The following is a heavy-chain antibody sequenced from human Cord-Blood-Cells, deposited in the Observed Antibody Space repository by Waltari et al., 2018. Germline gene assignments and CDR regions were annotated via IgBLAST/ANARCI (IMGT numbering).Heavy chain of an antibody. CDR3: ARDGLTGDGDPSDAFDI. CDR2: INHRGST. V-gene: IGHV4-34*01. CDR1: GGSFSGYY. J-gene: IGHJ3*02. D-gene: IGHD7-27*01. Sequence: QVPLQQWGAGLLKPSETLSLTCAVYGGSFSGYYWGWLRQPPGKGLEWIGEINHRGSTNSNPSLKSRVTISVDTSKNQFSLKLSSVTAADTAVYYCARDGLTGDGDPSDAFDIWGQGTMVTVSS.